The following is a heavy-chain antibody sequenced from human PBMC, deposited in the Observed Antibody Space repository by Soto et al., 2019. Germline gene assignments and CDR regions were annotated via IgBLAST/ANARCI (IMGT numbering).Heavy chain of an antibody. D-gene: IGHD3-10*01. CDR2: IYSGGYT. CDR1: GFTVSNNY. Sequence: EVQLVESGGGLIQPGGSLRLSCAVSGFTVSNNYMSWVRQAPGKGLEGVSVIYSGGYTAYGDSVKGRFTISRDNSKNTIYFQSNSRSADDTAVFFWGARPGGGGYWGQGTLVTVSS. CDR3: GARPGGGGY. V-gene: IGHV3-53*01. J-gene: IGHJ4*02.